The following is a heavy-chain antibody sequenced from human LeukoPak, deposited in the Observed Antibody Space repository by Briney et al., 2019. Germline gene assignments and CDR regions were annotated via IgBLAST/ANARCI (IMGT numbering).Heavy chain of an antibody. J-gene: IGHJ5*02. CDR3: ARFGSGSYSGFWFDP. Sequence: GESLKISRKGSGYSFTSYWIGWVRQMPGKGLEWMGIIYPGDSDTRYSPSFQGQVTISADKSISTAYLQWSSLKASDTAMYYCARFGSGSYSGFWFDPWGQGTLVTVSS. V-gene: IGHV5-51*01. CDR1: GYSFTSYW. CDR2: IYPGDSDT. D-gene: IGHD1-26*01.